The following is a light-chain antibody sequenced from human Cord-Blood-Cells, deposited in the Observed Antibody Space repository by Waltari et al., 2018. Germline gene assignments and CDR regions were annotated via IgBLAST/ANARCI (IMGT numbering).Light chain of an antibody. V-gene: IGLV1-44*01. Sequence: QSVLTQPPSASGTPGQRVTISCSGSNSNIGSNTVNWYQQPPGTAPKLLIYSNNQRPSGVPDRFSGSKSGTSASLAISGLQSEDEADYYCAAWDDSLNGYVFGTGTKVTVL. CDR3: AAWDDSLNGYV. CDR1: NSNIGSNT. J-gene: IGLJ1*01. CDR2: SNN.